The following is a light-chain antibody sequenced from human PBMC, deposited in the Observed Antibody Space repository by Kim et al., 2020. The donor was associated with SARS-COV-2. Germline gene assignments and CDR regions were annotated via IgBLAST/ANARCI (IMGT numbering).Light chain of an antibody. CDR3: QQYNSYSIT. CDR2: DAS. CDR1: QSISSW. J-gene: IGKJ5*01. V-gene: IGKV1-5*01. Sequence: DIQMTQSPSTLSASVGDRVTITCRASQSISSWLAWYQQKPGKAPKLLIYDASSLESGVPSRFSGSGSGTEFTLTISSLQPDDFATYYCQQYNSYSITLVQGTRLEIK.